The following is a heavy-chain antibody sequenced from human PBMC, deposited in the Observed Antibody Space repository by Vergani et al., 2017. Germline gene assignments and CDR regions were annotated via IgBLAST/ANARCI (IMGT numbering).Heavy chain of an antibody. CDR1: GYTFTGYY. Sequence: QVQLVQSGAEVKKPGASVKVSCKASGYTFTGYYMHWVRQAPGQGLEWMGWVNPSSGGTNYAQKFQGRVTRTGETSISTAYMELSSLRSDDTAVYYCATEGRGIVVTTNWFDPWGQGTLVTVSS. D-gene: IGHD2-15*01. J-gene: IGHJ5*02. CDR2: VNPSSGGT. CDR3: ATEGRGIVVTTNWFDP. V-gene: IGHV1-2*02.